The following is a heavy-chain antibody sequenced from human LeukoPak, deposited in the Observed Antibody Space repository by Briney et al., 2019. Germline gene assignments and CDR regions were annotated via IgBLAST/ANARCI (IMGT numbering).Heavy chain of an antibody. Sequence: PSETLSLTCTVSGGSISSSSYYWGWIRQPPGKGLEWIGSIYYSGSTYYNPSLKSRVTISVDTSKNQFSLKLSSVTAADTAVYYCARAPRFLEFKSYGMDVWGQGTTVTVSS. D-gene: IGHD3-3*01. J-gene: IGHJ6*02. CDR2: IYYSGST. CDR3: ARAPRFLEFKSYGMDV. V-gene: IGHV4-39*01. CDR1: GGSISSSSYY.